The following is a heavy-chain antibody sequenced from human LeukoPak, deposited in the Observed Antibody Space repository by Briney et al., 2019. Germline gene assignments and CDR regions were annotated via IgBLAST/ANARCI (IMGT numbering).Heavy chain of an antibody. CDR1: GFTVSSNY. Sequence: GGSLRLSCAASGFTVSSNYMSWVRQAPGKGLEWVSVIYSGGRTYYADSVKGRFTISRDNSKNTLYLQMNSLRAEDTAVYYCARDWGYCDSTTCHVFDYWGQGTLVTVSS. D-gene: IGHD2-2*01. J-gene: IGHJ4*02. V-gene: IGHV3-53*01. CDR2: IYSGGRT. CDR3: ARDWGYCDSTTCHVFDY.